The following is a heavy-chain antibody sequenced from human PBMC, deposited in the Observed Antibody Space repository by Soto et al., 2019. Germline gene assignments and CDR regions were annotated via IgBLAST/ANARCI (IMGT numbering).Heavy chain of an antibody. CDR2: IYYSGST. Sequence: QVQLVESGGGVVQPGRSLRLSCAASGFTFSSYGMHWVRQAPGKGLEWIGSIYYSGSTYYNPSLKSRVTISVDTSKNQFSLKLSSVTAADTAVYYCARRGDTAMAKRGYYYGMDVWGQGTTVTVSS. CDR3: ARRGDTAMAKRGYYYGMDV. J-gene: IGHJ6*02. D-gene: IGHD5-18*01. CDR1: GFTFSSYG. V-gene: IGHV4-39*01.